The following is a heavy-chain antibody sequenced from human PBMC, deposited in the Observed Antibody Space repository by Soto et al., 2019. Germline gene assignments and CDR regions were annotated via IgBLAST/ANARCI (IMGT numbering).Heavy chain of an antibody. V-gene: IGHV3-9*01. CDR2: ISGNSGSI. D-gene: IGHD3-10*01. Sequence: GGSLRLSCAASGFTFHDYAMHWVRQAPGKGLEWVSGISGNSGSIDYADSVKGRFTISRDNARNSLFLQVNSLRPEDTALYYCAKDIRYGSVSHCLDYWGQGTLVTVSS. J-gene: IGHJ4*02. CDR1: GFTFHDYA. CDR3: AKDIRYGSVSHCLDY.